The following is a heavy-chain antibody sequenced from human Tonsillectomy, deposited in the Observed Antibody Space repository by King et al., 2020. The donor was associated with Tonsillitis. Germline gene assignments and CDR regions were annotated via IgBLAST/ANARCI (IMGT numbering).Heavy chain of an antibody. V-gene: IGHV3-48*01. CDR2: IRATSRTI. J-gene: IGHJ4*02. D-gene: IGHD1-26*01. CDR3: ARDVGASPMFDY. Sequence: VQLVESGGTLVQPGGSLRLSCAASGFTFSSYTMNWVRQAPGEGLEWVSYIRATSRTIYYADSVRGRFTISSDNAKNSQYLQMNTLRAEDTGVYYCARDVGASPMFDYWGQGTLVTVSS. CDR1: GFTFSSYT.